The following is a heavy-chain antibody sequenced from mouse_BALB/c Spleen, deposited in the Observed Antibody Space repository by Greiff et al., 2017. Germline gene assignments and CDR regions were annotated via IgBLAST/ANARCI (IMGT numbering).Heavy chain of an antibody. CDR1: GFNFSSYT. CDR2: IRNGGGST. J-gene: IGHJ4*01. D-gene: IGHD3-1*01. Sequence: EVQLVESGGGLVQPGGSLKLSCAASGFNFSSYTMSWVRQTPEKRLEWVAYIRNGGGSTYYPDTVKGRFPISRDNAKNTLYLQMSSLKSEDTAMYYCARQNDDGLYYYAMDYWGQGTSVTVAS. V-gene: IGHV5-12-2*01. CDR3: ARQNDDGLYYYAMDY.